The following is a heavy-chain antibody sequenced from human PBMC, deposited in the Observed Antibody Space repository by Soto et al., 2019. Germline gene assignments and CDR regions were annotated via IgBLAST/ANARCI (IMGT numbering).Heavy chain of an antibody. D-gene: IGHD4-4*01. J-gene: IGHJ6*02. CDR3: ARDFTTTVTTLFKYYYYYGMDV. V-gene: IGHV1-46*01. CDR2: INPSGGST. Sequence: ASVKVSCKASGYTFTSYYMHWVRQAPGQGLEWMGIINPSGGSTSYAQKFQGRVTMTRDTSTSTVYMEVSSLRSEDTAVYYCARDFTTTVTTLFKYYYYYGMDVWGQGTTVTVSS. CDR1: GYTFTSYY.